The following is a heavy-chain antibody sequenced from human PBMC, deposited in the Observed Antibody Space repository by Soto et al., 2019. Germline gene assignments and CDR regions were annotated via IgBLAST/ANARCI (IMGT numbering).Heavy chain of an antibody. CDR3: ARRRRTDMDDIVLMHDFDF. CDR2: INRNGRNK. Sequence: QVQLVESGGGLVKPGGSLRLSCVASGFTFSDYYMSWIRQAPGRGLEWLSYINRNGRNKDYADSVRGRFTISRDNAKTSLVLEMNGLSVEDTAVYYCARRRRTDMDDIVLMHDFDFWGQGTLVTVSS. D-gene: IGHD2-8*01. V-gene: IGHV3-11*01. J-gene: IGHJ4*02. CDR1: GFTFSDYY.